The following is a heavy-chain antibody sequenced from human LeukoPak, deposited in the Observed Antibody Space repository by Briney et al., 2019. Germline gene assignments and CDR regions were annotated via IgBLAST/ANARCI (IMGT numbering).Heavy chain of an antibody. CDR2: ISYDGSKK. J-gene: IGHJ6*04. CDR3: AKYYYGSGDV. V-gene: IGHV3-30*04. CDR1: RFTFSSYA. D-gene: IGHD3-10*01. Sequence: GGSLRLSCAASRFTFSSYAMHWVRQARGKGLDWVAVISYDGSKKYYADSVKGRFTISRDNSKNTLYLQMNSLRAEDTSVYYCAKYYYGSGDVWGKGTTVTVSS.